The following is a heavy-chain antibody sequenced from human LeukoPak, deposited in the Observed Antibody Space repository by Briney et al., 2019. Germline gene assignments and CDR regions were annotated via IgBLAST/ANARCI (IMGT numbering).Heavy chain of an antibody. CDR2: TYYRSKWYN. Sequence: PSQTLSLTCVISGDSVVSNSTARNWIRQSPSRGLEWLGRTYYRSKWYNEYAVSVKSRITINLDTSKNQFSLQLKSVTPEDTAVYYCARGGQGDGYSADEAFDFWGQGTMVTVS. J-gene: IGHJ3*01. CDR3: ARGGQGDGYSADEAFDF. V-gene: IGHV6-1*01. D-gene: IGHD5-24*01. CDR1: GDSVVSNSTA.